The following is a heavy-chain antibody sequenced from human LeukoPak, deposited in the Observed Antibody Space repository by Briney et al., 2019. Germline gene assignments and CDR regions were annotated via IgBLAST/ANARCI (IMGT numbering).Heavy chain of an antibody. CDR3: ARRGLNRQNFDY. D-gene: IGHD3-16*01. J-gene: IGHJ4*02. V-gene: IGHV4-59*08. Sequence: SETLSLTCTVSDDSINNNYWSWIRQPQGKELECIGYIHYSGSTNYNPSLKSRVTISIDTSKNQFSLKLNSVTAADTAVYYCARRGLNRQNFDYWGQGTLVTVSS. CDR1: DDSINNNY. CDR2: IHYSGST.